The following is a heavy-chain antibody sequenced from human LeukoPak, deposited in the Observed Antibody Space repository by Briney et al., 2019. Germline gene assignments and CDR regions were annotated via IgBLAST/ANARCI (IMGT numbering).Heavy chain of an antibody. CDR3: ARYGDEFDY. CDR1: GGSICSGGYY. CDR2: IYYSGST. V-gene: IGHV4-31*03. J-gene: IGHJ4*02. D-gene: IGHD4-17*01. Sequence: SQTLSLTCTVSGGSICSGGYYWRWSRKEPGKGLECLGYIYYSGSTYYIPSLKSRDTISVDTSKNQFSLKLSSATAADTAVYYCARYGDEFDYWGQGTLVTVSS.